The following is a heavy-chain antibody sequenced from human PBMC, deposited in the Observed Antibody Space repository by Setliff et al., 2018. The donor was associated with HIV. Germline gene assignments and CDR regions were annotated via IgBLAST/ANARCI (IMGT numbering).Heavy chain of an antibody. CDR2: INAGNGNT. J-gene: IGHJ4*02. Sequence: ASVKVSCKSYGYTFTSYTMHWVRQAPGQRLEWMGRINAGNGNTKYSQKFQGRVTITRDTSATTAYMELSSLRSEDTAVYYCARDHRPNYYDNSGSPGYWGQGTLVTFSS. CDR1: GYTFTSYT. V-gene: IGHV1-3*01. CDR3: ARDHRPNYYDNSGSPGY. D-gene: IGHD3-22*01.